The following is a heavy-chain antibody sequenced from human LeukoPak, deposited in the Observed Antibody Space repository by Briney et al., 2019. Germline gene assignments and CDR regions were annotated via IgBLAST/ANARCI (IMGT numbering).Heavy chain of an antibody. V-gene: IGHV4-59*07. J-gene: IGHJ4*02. Sequence: ADTLSLTRGVSGGSHSIYYWRGTPDPRARGVEDGGYIYYSGSTNHNPSLKRRATISVDTSKNQFSLKLSSVTAADTAVYYCAISSYSGYGYYFDYWGQGTLVTVSS. CDR3: AISSYSGYGYYFDY. CDR2: IYYSGST. CDR1: GGSHSIYY. D-gene: IGHD5-12*01.